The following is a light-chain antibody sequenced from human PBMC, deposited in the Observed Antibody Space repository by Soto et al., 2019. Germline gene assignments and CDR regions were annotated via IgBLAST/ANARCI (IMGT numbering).Light chain of an antibody. J-gene: IGLJ1*01. CDR3: TSPTTASIYV. CDR1: SSDVGGYNY. Sequence: QSVLTQPASVSGSPGQSITISCTGTSSDVGGYNYVSWYQQYPGRVPKLLIYKVSNRPSGVSNRFSGSKSGNTASLTISGLQAEDEADYFCTSPTTASIYVFGSGTKVTV. CDR2: KVS. V-gene: IGLV2-14*01.